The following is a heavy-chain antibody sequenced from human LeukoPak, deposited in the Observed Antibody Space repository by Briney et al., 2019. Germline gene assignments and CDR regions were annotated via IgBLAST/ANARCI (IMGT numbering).Heavy chain of an antibody. Sequence: PSETLSLTGTVSGFSISSGSYYWSWIRQPPGKGLEWIGYIYNSESPNYNPSLMSRVTMSVDTSKNQFSLKLSSVTAADTAVYYCARRRRILGNIVVVPAAALGRYYFDYWGQGTLVTVSS. CDR3: ARRRRILGNIVVVPAAALGRYYFDY. J-gene: IGHJ4*02. V-gene: IGHV4-61*01. CDR1: GFSISSGSYY. CDR2: IYNSESP. D-gene: IGHD2-2*01.